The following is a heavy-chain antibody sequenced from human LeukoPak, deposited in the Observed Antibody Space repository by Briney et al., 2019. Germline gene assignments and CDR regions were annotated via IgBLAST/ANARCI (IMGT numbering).Heavy chain of an antibody. V-gene: IGHV3-7*03. CDR2: IKQDGSEE. J-gene: IGHJ4*02. Sequence: GGSLRLSCAASGFTVSSNYMSWARQAPGKGLEWVANIKQDGSEEYYVDSVKGRFTISRDNAKNSLYLQMNSLRAEDTAVYYCARHRRYCSGGSCYSGYYFDSWGPGTLVTVSS. D-gene: IGHD2-15*01. CDR1: GFTVSSNY. CDR3: ARHRRYCSGGSCYSGYYFDS.